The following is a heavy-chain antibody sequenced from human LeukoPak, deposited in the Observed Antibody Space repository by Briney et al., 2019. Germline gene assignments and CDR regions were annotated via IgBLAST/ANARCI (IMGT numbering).Heavy chain of an antibody. CDR3: AKGMSGSNPYNCFDP. CDR1: GLTFSNYA. Sequence: PGGSLRLSCAVSGLTFSNYAMSWVRQAPGKGLEWVSVIGGSGVNTYYADSVKGRFTISRDNSKNTLFLQMNSLRAEDSAVYYCAKGMSGSNPYNCFDPWGQGTLVTVSS. D-gene: IGHD1-26*01. V-gene: IGHV3-23*01. CDR2: IGGSGVNT. J-gene: IGHJ5*02.